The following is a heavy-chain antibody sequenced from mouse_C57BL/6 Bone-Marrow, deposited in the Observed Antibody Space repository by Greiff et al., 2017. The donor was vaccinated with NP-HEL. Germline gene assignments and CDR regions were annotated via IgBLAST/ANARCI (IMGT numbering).Heavy chain of an antibody. CDR3: ARRGYSNYYFDY. CDR2: IDPSDSYT. Sequence: QVQLQQPGAELVMPGASVKLSCKASGYTFTSYWMHWVKQRPGQGLEWIGEIDPSDSYTNYNQKFKGKSTLTVDKSSSTAYMQLSSLTSEDSAVYYGARRGYSNYYFDYWGQGTTLTVSS. V-gene: IGHV1-69*01. D-gene: IGHD2-5*01. J-gene: IGHJ2*01. CDR1: GYTFTSYW.